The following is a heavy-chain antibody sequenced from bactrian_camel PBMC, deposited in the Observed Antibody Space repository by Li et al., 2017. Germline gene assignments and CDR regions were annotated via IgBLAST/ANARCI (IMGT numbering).Heavy chain of an antibody. CDR1: PRGNTNR. CDR2: IYIGGRTT. CDR3: AASRYYSTDCVRRRPADYND. J-gene: IGHJ4*01. D-gene: IGHD2*01. V-gene: IGHV3S40*01. Sequence: DVQLVESGGDLVQAGESLTLSCVYTPRGNTNRVAWFRQATGKEREGVAQIYIGGRTTYYADSVKGRFTITEEYTLNTVYLRMFSLKPEDTAVYYCAASRYYSTDCVRRRPADYNDWGQGTQVTVS.